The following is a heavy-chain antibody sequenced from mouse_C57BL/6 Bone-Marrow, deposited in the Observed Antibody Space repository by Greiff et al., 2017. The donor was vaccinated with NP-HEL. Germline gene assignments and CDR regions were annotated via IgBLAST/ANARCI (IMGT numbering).Heavy chain of an antibody. CDR1: GYTFTSYG. J-gene: IGHJ2*01. CDR2: IYPRSGNT. D-gene: IGHD2-5*01. CDR3: ARKGYNSNSEEY. Sequence: VQLQQSGAELARPGASVKLSCKASGYTFTSYGISWVKQRTGQGLEWIGEIYPRSGNTYYNEKFKGKATLTADKSSSTAYMELRSLTSEDSAVYFCARKGYNSNSEEYWGQGTTLTVSS. V-gene: IGHV1-81*01.